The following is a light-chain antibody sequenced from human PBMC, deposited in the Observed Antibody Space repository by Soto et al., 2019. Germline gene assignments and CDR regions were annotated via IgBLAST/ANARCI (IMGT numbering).Light chain of an antibody. Sequence: DIQMTQSPSTLSASVGDRVTITCRASQSISSWLAWYQQIPGKAPKLLIYKASTLESGVPSRFSGRGSGTEFTLTISSLQPDDFASYHCQQYSSYPLTFGGGTKVDIK. V-gene: IGKV1-5*03. CDR1: QSISSW. J-gene: IGKJ4*01. CDR3: QQYSSYPLT. CDR2: KAS.